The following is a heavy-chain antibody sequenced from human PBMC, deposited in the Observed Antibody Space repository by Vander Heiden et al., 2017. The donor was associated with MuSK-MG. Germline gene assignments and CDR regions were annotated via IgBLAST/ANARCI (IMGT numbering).Heavy chain of an antibody. D-gene: IGHD2-15*01. CDR1: GDSVPSNSAA. CDR2: TYYRSKWYN. CDR3: AREGYCSGGSCYEGFDP. Sequence: QVQLQQSGPGLVKPSQTLSLPCAISGDSVPSNSAAWNWIRQSPSRGLEWLGRTYYRSKWYNDYAVSVKSRITINPDTSKNQFSLQLNSVTPEDTAVYYCAREGYCSGGSCYEGFDPWGQGTLVTVSS. J-gene: IGHJ5*02. V-gene: IGHV6-1*01.